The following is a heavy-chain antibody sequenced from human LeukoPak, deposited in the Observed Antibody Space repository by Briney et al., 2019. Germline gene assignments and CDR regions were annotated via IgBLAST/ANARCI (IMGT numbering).Heavy chain of an antibody. CDR1: GGTFSSYA. CDR3: AIGIRKGATDFDY. J-gene: IGHJ4*02. V-gene: IGHV1-69*01. D-gene: IGHD1-26*01. Sequence: ASVKVSCKASGGTFSSYAISWVRQAPGQGLEWMGGIIPIFGTANYAQKFQGRVTIPADESTSTAYMELSNLRSEDTAVYYCAIGIRKGATDFDYWGQGTLVTVSS. CDR2: IIPIFGTA.